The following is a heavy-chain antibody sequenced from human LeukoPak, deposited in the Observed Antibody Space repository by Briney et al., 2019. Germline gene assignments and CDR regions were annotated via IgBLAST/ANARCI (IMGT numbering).Heavy chain of an antibody. D-gene: IGHD4-17*01. J-gene: IGHJ4*02. CDR2: INYSGST. CDR3: AAEGRQDYVYFDH. Sequence: PSETLSLTCTVSWGYIRSYYWCWIRQPPGKGLEWIGYINYSGSTNYNPSLKSRVTMSVDTSKNQFSLKLSSVTAADTAMYYCAAEGRQDYVYFDHWGQGSLVTVSS. V-gene: IGHV4-59*01. CDR1: WGYIRSYY.